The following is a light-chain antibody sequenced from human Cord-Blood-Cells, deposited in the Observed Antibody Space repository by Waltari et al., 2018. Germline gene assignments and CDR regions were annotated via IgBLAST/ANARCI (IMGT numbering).Light chain of an antibody. J-gene: IGKJ1*01. CDR1: QSVSSSY. V-gene: IGKV3-20*01. CDR3: QQYGSSPRT. Sequence: RATLSCRASQSVSSSYLAWYQQKPGQAPRLLIYGASSRATGIPDRFSGSGSGTDFTLTISRLEPEDFAVYYCQQYGSSPRTFGQGTKVEIK. CDR2: GAS.